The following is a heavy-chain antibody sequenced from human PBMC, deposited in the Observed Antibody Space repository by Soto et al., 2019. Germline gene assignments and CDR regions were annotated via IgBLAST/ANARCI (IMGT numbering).Heavy chain of an antibody. Sequence: QVQLQQWGAGLLKPSATLSLTCTFHGASFTGHHWSWVRQSPGKGLEWIGEMNHLGGRDYNPSLKSRLTLLLATCKKLFSLYVRSVTAVGAAVYFGGGAEADSNKYWCQGTLVTVSS. J-gene: IGHJ4*02. CDR1: GASFTGHH. CDR2: MNHLGGR. CDR3: GGAEADSNKY. D-gene: IGHD6-13*01. V-gene: IGHV4-34*01.